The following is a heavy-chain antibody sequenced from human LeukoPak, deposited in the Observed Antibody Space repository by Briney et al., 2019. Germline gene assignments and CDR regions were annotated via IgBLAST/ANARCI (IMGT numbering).Heavy chain of an antibody. J-gene: IGHJ4*02. CDR3: ANDRDTSYNFDY. CDR1: GFTFSSYG. D-gene: IGHD1-26*01. V-gene: IGHV3-33*06. CDR2: IWYDGSNK. Sequence: PGGSLRLSCAASGFTFSSYGMHWVRQAPGKGLEWVAVIWYDGSNKYYADSAKGRFTISRDNSKNTLYLQMNSLRAEDTAVYYCANDRDTSYNFDYWGQGTLATVSS.